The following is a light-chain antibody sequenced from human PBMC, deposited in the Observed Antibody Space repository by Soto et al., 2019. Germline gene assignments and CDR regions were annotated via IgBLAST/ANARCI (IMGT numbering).Light chain of an antibody. CDR3: CSYAGTYTHYV. J-gene: IGLJ1*01. CDR2: DVN. V-gene: IGLV2-11*01. Sequence: QSALTQPRSVSGSPGQSVTISCTGTSSDVGGYNFVSWYQQHPGKAPKLMIYDVNKRPSGVPGRFSGSKSGNTASLTISGIQAEDEADYYCCSYAGTYTHYVFGTGTKLTVL. CDR1: SSDVGGYNF.